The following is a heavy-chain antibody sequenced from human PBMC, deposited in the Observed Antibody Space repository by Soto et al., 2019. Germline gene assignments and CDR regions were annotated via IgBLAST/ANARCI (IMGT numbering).Heavy chain of an antibody. D-gene: IGHD3-10*01. Sequence: PGGSLRLSCAASGFTVSSNYMSWVRQAPGKGLEWVSVIYSGGSTYYADSVKGRFTISRDNSKNTLYLQMNSLRAEDTAVYYCARDTGTHMVRGVGANYHYGMDVRGQGTTVTVSS. J-gene: IGHJ6*02. CDR2: IYSGGST. V-gene: IGHV3-53*01. CDR3: ARDTGTHMVRGVGANYHYGMDV. CDR1: GFTVSSNY.